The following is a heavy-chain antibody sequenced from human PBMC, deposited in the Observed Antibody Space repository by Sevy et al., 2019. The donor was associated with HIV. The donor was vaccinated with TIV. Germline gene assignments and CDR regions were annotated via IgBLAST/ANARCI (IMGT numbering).Heavy chain of an antibody. Sequence: GGSLRLSCAASGFTFSSYAMSWVRQAPGKGLEWVSAISGSGGTTYYTDSVKGRFTISRDNSKNMLYLQMNSLRAEDTAVYYCAKDLGEGSSWYGNWFDPWGQGTLVTVSS. D-gene: IGHD6-13*01. CDR1: GFTFSSYA. CDR3: AKDLGEGSSWYGNWFDP. J-gene: IGHJ5*02. CDR2: ISGSGGTT. V-gene: IGHV3-23*01.